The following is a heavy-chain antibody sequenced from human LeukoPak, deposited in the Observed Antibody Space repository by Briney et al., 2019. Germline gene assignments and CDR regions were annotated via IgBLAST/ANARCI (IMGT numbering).Heavy chain of an antibody. CDR2: ISSSSSYI. J-gene: IGHJ4*02. V-gene: IGHV3-21*01. CDR3: ARDLVVVPPFDY. CDR1: GFTFSNAW. Sequence: TGGSLRLSCAASGFTFSNAWMSWVRQAPGKGLEWVSSISSSSSYIYYADSVKGRFTISRDNAKNSLYLQMNSLRAEDTAVYYCARDLVVVPPFDYWGQGTLVTVSS. D-gene: IGHD2-2*01.